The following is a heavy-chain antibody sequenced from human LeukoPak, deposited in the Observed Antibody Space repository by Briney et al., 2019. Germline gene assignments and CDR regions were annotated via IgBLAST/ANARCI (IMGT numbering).Heavy chain of an antibody. CDR1: GFTFNNYP. V-gene: IGHV3-23*01. Sequence: GGSLRLSCAASGFTFNNYPMTWVRQPPGKGLEWVSGISDSGDVTYYTDSVKGRFVVSRDNSKNTLYLQMSSLRAEDTAVYYCAKRSKLSCSSTSCPLDYWGQGTLVTVSS. CDR2: ISDSGDVT. J-gene: IGHJ4*02. D-gene: IGHD2-2*01. CDR3: AKRSKLSCSSTSCPLDY.